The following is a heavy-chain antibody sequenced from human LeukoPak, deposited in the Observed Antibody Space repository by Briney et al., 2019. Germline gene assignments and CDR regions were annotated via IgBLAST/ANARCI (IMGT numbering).Heavy chain of an antibody. D-gene: IGHD3-22*01. CDR3: ARLYDSSGYSPADY. J-gene: IGHJ4*02. V-gene: IGHV5-51*01. Sequence: GESLKISCKGSGYSFTSYWIGWVRQMPGKDLEWMGIIYPGDSDTRYSPSFQGQVTISADKSISTAYLQWSSLKAPDTAMYYCARLYDSSGYSPADYWGQGTLVTVSS. CDR2: IYPGDSDT. CDR1: GYSFTSYW.